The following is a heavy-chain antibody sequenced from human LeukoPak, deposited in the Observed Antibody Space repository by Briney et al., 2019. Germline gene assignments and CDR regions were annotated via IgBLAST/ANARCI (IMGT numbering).Heavy chain of an antibody. CDR1: GVTLSSYA. CDR3: ARGPLPSTRAFDI. V-gene: IGHV3-53*01. J-gene: IGHJ3*02. Sequence: GGSLRLSCAASGVTLSSYAMSWARQAPGKGLEWVSGFYTGGTTDYVNSVRGRFTMSRDNSKNTLFLQMNSLRAEDTAVYYCARGPLPSTRAFDIWGQGTLVTVSS. CDR2: FYTGGTT.